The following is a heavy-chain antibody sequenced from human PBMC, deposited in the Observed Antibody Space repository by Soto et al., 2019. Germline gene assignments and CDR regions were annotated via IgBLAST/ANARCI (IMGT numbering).Heavy chain of an antibody. CDR2: IYYSGST. J-gene: IGHJ6*02. D-gene: IGHD4-17*01. CDR3: ARGLTVDYYYYGMDV. Sequence: SETLSLTCTVSGGSISSGDYYWSWIRQPPGKGLEWIGYIYYSGSTYYNPSLKSRVTISVDTSKNQFSLKLSSVTAADTAVYYCARGLTVDYYYYGMDVWGQGTTVTVSS. CDR1: GGSISSGDYY. V-gene: IGHV4-30-4*01.